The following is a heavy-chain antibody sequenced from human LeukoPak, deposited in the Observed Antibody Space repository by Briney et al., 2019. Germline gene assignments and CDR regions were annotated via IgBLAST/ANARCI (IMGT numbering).Heavy chain of an antibody. CDR2: INPNSGGT. CDR3: ARGGPLGYCSSTSCYMGYYYYYMDV. CDR1: GYTFTGYY. J-gene: IGHJ6*03. V-gene: IGHV1-2*02. Sequence: ASVKVSCKASGYTFTGYYMHWVRQAPGQGLEWMGWINPNSGGTNYAQKFQGRVTMTRDTSISTAYMELSRLRSDDTAVYYCARGGPLGYCSSTSCYMGYYYYYMDVWGKRTTVTVSS. D-gene: IGHD2-2*02.